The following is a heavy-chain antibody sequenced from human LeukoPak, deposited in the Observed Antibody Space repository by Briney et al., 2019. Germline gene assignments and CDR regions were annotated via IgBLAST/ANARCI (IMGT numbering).Heavy chain of an antibody. CDR3: ARMFRAHYYDSSGVFDY. CDR2: IYTSGST. V-gene: IGHV4-61*02. CDR1: GGSISSGRYY. Sequence: SQTLSLTCAVSGGSISSGRYYWSWIRQPAGKGLEWIVRIYTSGSTNYNPSLKSRVTISIDTSKNQFSLKLSSVTAADTAVYYCARMFRAHYYDSSGVFDYWGQGTLVTVSS. D-gene: IGHD3-22*01. J-gene: IGHJ4*02.